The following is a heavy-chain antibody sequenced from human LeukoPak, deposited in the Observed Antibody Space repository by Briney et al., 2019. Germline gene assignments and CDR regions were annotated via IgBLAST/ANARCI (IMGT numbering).Heavy chain of an antibody. J-gene: IGHJ4*02. V-gene: IGHV3-30*04. CDR2: ISYDGSNK. Sequence: PGRSLRLSCAAPGFTFSSYAMHWVRQAPGKGLEWVAVISYDGSNKYYADSVKGRFTISRDNSKNTLYLQMNSLRAEDTAVYYCAREGRVVVVAATTPFDYWGQGTLVTVSS. CDR1: GFTFSSYA. CDR3: AREGRVVVVAATTPFDY. D-gene: IGHD2-15*01.